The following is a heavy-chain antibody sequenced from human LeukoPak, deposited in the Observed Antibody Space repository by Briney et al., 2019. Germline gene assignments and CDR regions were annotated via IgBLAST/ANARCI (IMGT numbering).Heavy chain of an antibody. Sequence: ASVTVCCKASGYTFTSYAMHWVRQAPGQRLEWMGWINAGNGNTKYSQKFQGRVTITRDTSASTAYMELSSLRSEDTAVYYCARAQTYYYDSSGYYPLDYWGQGTLVTVSS. CDR3: ARAQTYYYDSSGYYPLDY. CDR2: INAGNGNT. V-gene: IGHV1-3*01. D-gene: IGHD3-22*01. J-gene: IGHJ4*02. CDR1: GYTFTSYA.